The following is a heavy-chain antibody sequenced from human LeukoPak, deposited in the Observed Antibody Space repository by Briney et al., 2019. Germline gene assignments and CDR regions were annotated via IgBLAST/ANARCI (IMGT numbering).Heavy chain of an antibody. CDR3: ARDGGPMVVTASNWFDP. J-gene: IGHJ5*02. CDR2: ISYDGSNK. D-gene: IGHD2-21*02. V-gene: IGHV3-30-3*01. CDR1: GFTFSSYA. Sequence: PGGSLRLSCAASGFTFSSYAMSRVRQAPGKGLEWVAVISYDGSNKYYADSVKGRFTISRDNSKNTLYLQMNSLRAEDTAVYYCARDGGPMVVTASNWFDPWGQGTLVTVSS.